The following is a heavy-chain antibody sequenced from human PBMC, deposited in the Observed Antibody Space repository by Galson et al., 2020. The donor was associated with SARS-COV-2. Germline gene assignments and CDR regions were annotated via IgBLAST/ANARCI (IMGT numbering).Heavy chain of an antibody. Sequence: GGSLRLSCAASGFTFSSYWMHWVRQAPGKGLVWVSRINSDGSSTSYADSVKGRFTISRDNAKNTLYLQMNSLRAEDTAVYYCANLDYYDSSGYYYSVWGQGTMVTVSS. CDR1: GFTFSSYW. CDR2: INSDGSST. J-gene: IGHJ3*01. V-gene: IGHV3-74*01. D-gene: IGHD3-22*01. CDR3: ANLDYYDSSGYYYSV.